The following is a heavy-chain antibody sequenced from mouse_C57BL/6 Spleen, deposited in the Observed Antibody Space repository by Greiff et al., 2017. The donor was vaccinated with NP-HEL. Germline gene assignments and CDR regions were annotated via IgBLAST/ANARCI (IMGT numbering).Heavy chain of an antibody. J-gene: IGHJ3*01. CDR2: IYPGDGDT. CDR3: ARGNSAWFAY. D-gene: IGHD2-1*01. V-gene: IGHV1-82*01. Sequence: QVQLQQSGPELVKPGASVTISCKASGYAFSSSWMNWVKQRPGKGLEWIGRIYPGDGDTNYNGKFKGKATLTADKSSSTAYMQLSSLTSEDSAVYFCARGNSAWFAYWGQGTLVTVSA. CDR1: GYAFSSSW.